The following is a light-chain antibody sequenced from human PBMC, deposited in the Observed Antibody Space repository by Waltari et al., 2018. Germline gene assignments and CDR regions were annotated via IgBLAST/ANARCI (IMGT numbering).Light chain of an antibody. J-gene: IGLJ2*01. Sequence: NFMLTQPHSVSESPGTTVTISCTRSRGSIASNYVQWYQQRPGSSPTTVIYEYNQRPSGVPDRFSGSIDSSSNSASLTISGLKTEDEADYYCQSYDSSSVVFGGGTKLTVL. V-gene: IGLV6-57*01. CDR2: EYN. CDR3: QSYDSSSVV. CDR1: RGSIASNY.